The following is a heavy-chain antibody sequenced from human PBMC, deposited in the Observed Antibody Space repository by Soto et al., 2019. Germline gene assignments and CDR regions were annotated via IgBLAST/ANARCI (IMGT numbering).Heavy chain of an antibody. D-gene: IGHD4-17*01. Sequence: SETLSLTCTVSGDSVSSGGNYWSWIRQRPGEGLEWIGYIYSSGSTFYKPSLKSRLTISIDTSKKQFSLKVSSVTAADTAVYYCARLMTIEDIWFDPWGQGTLVTVS. CDR1: GDSVSSGGNY. J-gene: IGHJ5*02. CDR3: ARLMTIEDIWFDP. CDR2: IYSSGST. V-gene: IGHV4-31*03.